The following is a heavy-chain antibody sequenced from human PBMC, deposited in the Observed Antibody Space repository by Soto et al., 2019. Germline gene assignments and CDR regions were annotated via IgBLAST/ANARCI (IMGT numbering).Heavy chain of an antibody. Sequence: GGSLRLSCVVSGFTVSSNYMSWVRQAPGKGLEWVSLIYGNDDTYYADSVKGRFTLSRDNSKNAVYLVLDSLRIEDTGVYYCARGRQDFDFWGQGSLVTVSS. V-gene: IGHV3-53*05. CDR3: ARGRQDFDF. J-gene: IGHJ4*02. CDR1: GFTVSSNY. CDR2: IYGNDDT.